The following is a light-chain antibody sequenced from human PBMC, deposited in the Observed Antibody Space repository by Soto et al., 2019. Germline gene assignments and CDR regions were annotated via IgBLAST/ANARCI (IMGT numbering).Light chain of an antibody. CDR2: GAS. J-gene: IGKJ5*01. CDR3: QQYGGSPIT. Sequence: EIVLTQSPATLSLSPGERGTRSCRASQSVSSYLAWYQQKPGQAPRLLISGASVRASGDPVRISGSGSGTDFTLTSSRLEPEDSALYYCQQYGGSPITFGLGTRLKI. V-gene: IGKV3-20*01. CDR1: QSVSSY.